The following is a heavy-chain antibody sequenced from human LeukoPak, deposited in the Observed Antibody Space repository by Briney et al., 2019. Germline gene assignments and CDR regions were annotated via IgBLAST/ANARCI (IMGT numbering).Heavy chain of an antibody. J-gene: IGHJ5*02. Sequence: KFQGRVTTTRDTSASTAYMELSSLRSEDTAVYYCARSIAAAALNWFDPWGQGTLVTVSS. D-gene: IGHD6-13*01. CDR3: ARSIAAAALNWFDP. V-gene: IGHV1-3*01.